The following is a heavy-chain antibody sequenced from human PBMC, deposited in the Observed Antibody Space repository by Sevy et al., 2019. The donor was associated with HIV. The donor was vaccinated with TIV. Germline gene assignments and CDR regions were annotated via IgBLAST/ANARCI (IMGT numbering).Heavy chain of an antibody. D-gene: IGHD2-2*01. CDR3: ARVRCSSTSCFIYYYYYGMDV. Sequence: GGSLRLSCAASGFSLSSYWMSWVRQAPGKGLEWVANIKQDGSEKYYVDSVKGRFTISRDNAKNSLYLQMNSLRAEDTAVYYCARVRCSSTSCFIYYYYYGMDVWGQGTTVTVSS. CDR1: GFSLSSYW. CDR2: IKQDGSEK. V-gene: IGHV3-7*01. J-gene: IGHJ6*02.